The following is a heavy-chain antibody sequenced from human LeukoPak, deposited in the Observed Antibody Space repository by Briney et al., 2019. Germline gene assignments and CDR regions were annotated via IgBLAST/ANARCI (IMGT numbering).Heavy chain of an antibody. D-gene: IGHD3-22*01. CDR2: ISSTSNTM. V-gene: IGHV3-48*04. CDR1: GFTFSSYN. J-gene: IGHJ4*02. Sequence: GGSLRLSCAASGFTFSSYNMNWVCQAPGKGPEWISYISSTSNTMYYADSVKGRFTISRDNAKNSLYLQMNSLRAEDTAVYYCARAGDSSGYHVDYWGQGTLVTVSS. CDR3: ARAGDSSGYHVDY.